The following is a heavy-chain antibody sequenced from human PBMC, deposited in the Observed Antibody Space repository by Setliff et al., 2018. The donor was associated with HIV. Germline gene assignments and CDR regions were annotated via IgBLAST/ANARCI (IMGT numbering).Heavy chain of an antibody. Sequence: ASVKVSCKASGYTFTIYGITWVRQAPGQGLEWMGWISGYNGKTNYAQKYQDRVTMTTNISTSMAYMEVRGLTSDDTAVYYCARGVIAVPGTDDAFDIWGHGTMVTVSS. CDR1: GYTFTIYG. CDR2: ISGYNGKT. D-gene: IGHD6-19*01. CDR3: ARGVIAVPGTDDAFDI. J-gene: IGHJ3*02. V-gene: IGHV1-18*01.